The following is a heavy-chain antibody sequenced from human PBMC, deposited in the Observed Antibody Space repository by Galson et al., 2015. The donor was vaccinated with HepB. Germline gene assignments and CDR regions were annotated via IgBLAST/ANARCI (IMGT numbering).Heavy chain of an antibody. J-gene: IGHJ4*02. D-gene: IGHD3-22*01. Sequence: QSGAEVKKPGESLKISCKASGYTFTGYYMHWVRQAPGQGLEWMGWINPNSGGTNYAQKFQGRVTMTRDTSISTAYMELSRLRSDDTAVYYCANKYDSSGYYSDYWGQGTLLTVSS. CDR1: GYTFTGYY. CDR2: INPNSGGT. CDR3: ANKYDSSGYYSDY. V-gene: IGHV1-2*02.